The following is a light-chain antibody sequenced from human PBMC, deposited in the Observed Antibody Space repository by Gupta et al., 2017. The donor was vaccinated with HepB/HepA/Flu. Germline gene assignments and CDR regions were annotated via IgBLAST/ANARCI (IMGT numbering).Light chain of an antibody. J-gene: IGKJ1*01. CDR1: QCLLLHNRHNY. V-gene: IGKV2-28*01. CDR3: KQDLITPRT. CDR2: LGS. Sequence: DIVMPQSSLSLPVTPGQPASISCRSSQCLLLHNRHNYLAWYQQKPGQAPQLLIYLGSSRACGVPDRFSGSGSGTDFTLKISRVEAEDVGIYYCKQDLITPRTFGQGTKVEIK.